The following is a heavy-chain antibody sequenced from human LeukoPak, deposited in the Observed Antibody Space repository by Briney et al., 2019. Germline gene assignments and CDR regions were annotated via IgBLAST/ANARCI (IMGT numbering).Heavy chain of an antibody. J-gene: IGHJ4*02. V-gene: IGHV4-38-2*01. D-gene: IGHD2-2*01. CDR2: IYHRGST. CDR3: ASGYCSSTSCKRAPPDY. CDR1: GYSISSGYY. Sequence: TSETLSLTCAVSGYSISSGYYWGWIPQPPGKGLEWIGSIYHRGSTSHNPHLKSPFTITVDTSKNQFSLKLSSVTAADTAVYYCASGYCSSTSCKRAPPDYWGQGTLVTVSS.